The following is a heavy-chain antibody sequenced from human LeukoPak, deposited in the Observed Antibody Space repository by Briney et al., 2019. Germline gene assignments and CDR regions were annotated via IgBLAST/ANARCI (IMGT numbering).Heavy chain of an antibody. CDR2: ISSSSSYI. CDR3: ARIRNRDYGSGSYSIDY. CDR1: GFTFSSYS. J-gene: IGHJ4*02. V-gene: IGHV3-21*01. D-gene: IGHD3-10*01. Sequence: GGSLRLSCAASGFTFSSYSMNWVRQAPGKGLEWVSSISSSSSYIYYADSVKGRFTISRDNAKNSLYLQMNSLRAEDTAVYYCARIRNRDYGSGSYSIDYWGQGTLVTVSS.